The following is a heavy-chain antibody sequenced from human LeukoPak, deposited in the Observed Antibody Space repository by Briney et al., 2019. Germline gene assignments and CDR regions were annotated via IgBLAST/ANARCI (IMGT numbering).Heavy chain of an antibody. D-gene: IGHD3-22*01. Sequence: ASVKVSCKASGYTFTSYGISWVRQAPGQGLEWMGWISAYNGNTNYARKLQGRVTMTTDTSTSTAYMELRSLRSDDTAVYYCARAKDSSGYYLLYYFDYWGQGTLVTVSS. CDR2: ISAYNGNT. CDR3: ARAKDSSGYYLLYYFDY. J-gene: IGHJ4*02. CDR1: GYTFTSYG. V-gene: IGHV1-18*01.